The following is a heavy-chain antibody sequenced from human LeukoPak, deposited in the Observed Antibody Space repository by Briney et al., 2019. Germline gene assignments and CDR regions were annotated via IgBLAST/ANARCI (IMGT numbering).Heavy chain of an antibody. J-gene: IGHJ4*02. CDR3: ARDAYYYHSTFDY. Sequence: GGSLRLSCVSSGFTFSHYSMNWVRQAPGKGLEWVSYLSSRSTTVYYADSVKGRFTISRDNANNSLYLQMNSLRAEDTAVYYCARDAYYYHSTFDYWGQGTLVTVSS. CDR1: GFTFSHYS. V-gene: IGHV3-48*01. CDR2: LSSRSTTV. D-gene: IGHD3-22*01.